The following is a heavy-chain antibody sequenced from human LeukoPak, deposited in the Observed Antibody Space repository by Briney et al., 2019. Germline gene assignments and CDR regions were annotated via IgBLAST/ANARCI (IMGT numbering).Heavy chain of an antibody. V-gene: IGHV4-34*01. CDR3: AREWAGYCGGDCYPIHWYFDL. CDR1: GGSFSGYY. D-gene: IGHD2-21*02. CDR2: INHSGST. J-gene: IGHJ2*01. Sequence: SETLSLTCAVYGGSFSGYYWSWIRQPPGKGLEWIGEINHSGSTNYNPSLKSRVTIPVDTSKNQFSLKLSSVTAADTAVYYCAREWAGYCGGDCYPIHWYFDLWGRGTLVTVSS.